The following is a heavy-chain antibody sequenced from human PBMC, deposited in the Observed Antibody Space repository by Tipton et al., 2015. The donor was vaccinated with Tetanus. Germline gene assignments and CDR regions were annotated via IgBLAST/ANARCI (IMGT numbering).Heavy chain of an antibody. CDR3: LGHGGYSS. D-gene: IGHD5-12*01. Sequence: SLRLSCAVSGFTVSNSHTSWVRQAPGKGLECVSMIYANGATFYADSVKGRFSISRDNSKNIVFLQMNALRVEDTAVYYCLGHGGYSSWGQGTLVTVSS. V-gene: IGHV3-53*01. CDR1: GFTVSNSH. J-gene: IGHJ5*02. CDR2: IYANGAT.